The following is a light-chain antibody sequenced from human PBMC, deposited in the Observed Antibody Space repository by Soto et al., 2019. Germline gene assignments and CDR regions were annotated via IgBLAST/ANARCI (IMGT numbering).Light chain of an antibody. Sequence: DIVLTQSPGTLSLSPGERATLSCRASQSVSSTYLAWYQQKPGQAPRLLIYGASSRATGIPDRFSGSGSGTDFTLTISRLEPEDFAVYYCQQSGSSPQTFGQGTKVDIK. CDR3: QQSGSSPQT. V-gene: IGKV3-20*01. CDR2: GAS. J-gene: IGKJ2*01. CDR1: QSVSSTY.